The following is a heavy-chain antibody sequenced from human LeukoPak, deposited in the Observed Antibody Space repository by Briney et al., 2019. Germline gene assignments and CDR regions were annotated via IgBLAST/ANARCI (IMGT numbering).Heavy chain of an antibody. Sequence: GESLKISCKGSGYSFTTYWIGWVRQMPGKGLEWMGIIYPGDSDPRYSPSFQGQVTISADKSISTAYLQWSSLKASDTAMYYCARTHYYHSSLDNPYYFDYWGQGTLVTVSS. J-gene: IGHJ4*02. CDR2: IYPGDSDP. D-gene: IGHD3-22*01. CDR3: ARTHYYHSSLDNPYYFDY. CDR1: GYSFTTYW. V-gene: IGHV5-51*01.